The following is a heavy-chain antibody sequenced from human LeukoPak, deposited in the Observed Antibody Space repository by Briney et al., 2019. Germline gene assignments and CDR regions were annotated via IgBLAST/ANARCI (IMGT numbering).Heavy chain of an antibody. CDR2: IYFSGNT. D-gene: IGHD4-17*01. V-gene: IGHV4-30-4*01. Sequence: NPSQTLSLTCTVSGGSISSGNYYWSWIRQPPGKGLEWIGYIYFSGNTYYNPSLTSRVTMSVDTSKNQFSLKLNSVTAADTAVYYCARLTTVTTWAFDIWGQGTMVTVSS. CDR3: ARLTTVTTWAFDI. CDR1: GGSISSGNYY. J-gene: IGHJ3*02.